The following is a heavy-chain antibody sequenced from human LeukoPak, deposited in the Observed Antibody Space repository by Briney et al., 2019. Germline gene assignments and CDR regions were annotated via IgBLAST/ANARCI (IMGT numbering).Heavy chain of an antibody. Sequence: GSLRLSYAASGFTFSDYYMDWVRQAPGKGLEWVGRIRKKANSYTTEYAASVKGRFTISRDDSKNSLYLQMNGLKTEDTAVYYCARGNRGFDYWGQGTLVTVSS. CDR3: ARGNRGFDY. D-gene: IGHD7-27*01. CDR1: GFTFSDYY. J-gene: IGHJ4*02. CDR2: IRKKANSYTT. V-gene: IGHV3-72*01.